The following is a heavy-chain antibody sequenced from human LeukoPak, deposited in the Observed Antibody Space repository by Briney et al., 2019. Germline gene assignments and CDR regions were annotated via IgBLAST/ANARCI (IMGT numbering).Heavy chain of an antibody. V-gene: IGHV3-23*01. J-gene: IGHJ4*02. D-gene: IGHD2-8*01. CDR2: ISGRGTTT. CDR3: AKILMVYPSDY. CDR1: GFIFNNYA. Sequence: GGSLRLSCAASGFIFNNYAMTWVRQAPGKGLEWVASISGRGTTTYYDDSVRGRFVVSRDNSKNTLYLQMNSLRAEDTAVYYCAKILMVYPSDYWGQGTLVTVSS.